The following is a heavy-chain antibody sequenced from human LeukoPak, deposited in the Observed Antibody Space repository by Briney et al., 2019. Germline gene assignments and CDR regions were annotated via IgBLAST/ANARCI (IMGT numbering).Heavy chain of an antibody. J-gene: IGHJ4*02. Sequence: SETLPLTCTVSGDSISSYYWSWIRQPPGKGLEWIGYIYTSGGTNYIPSLKGRVTISIDTSKNQFSLKLSSVTAADSAVYYCARLTRLSTSPDRYYLDYWGQGTLVTVSA. V-gene: IGHV4-4*09. CDR1: GDSISSYY. CDR2: IYTSGGT. D-gene: IGHD6-6*01. CDR3: ARLTRLSTSPDRYYLDY.